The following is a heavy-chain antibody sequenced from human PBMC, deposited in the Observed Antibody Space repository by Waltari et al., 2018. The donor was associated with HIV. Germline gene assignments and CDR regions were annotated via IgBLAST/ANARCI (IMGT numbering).Heavy chain of an antibody. Sequence: EVQLVESGGGFFQPGGSLRLSCSSSWFSVNDNYMSWVRQAPGKGLEWVSILYKGGKTDYADSGKGRFIISRDISNYKVYLQMDSLRVEDSAMYYYARFSNYGGWFDPWGQGTLVTVSS. CDR1: WFSVNDNY. V-gene: IGHV3-53*01. J-gene: IGHJ5*02. D-gene: IGHD4-4*01. CDR2: LYKGGKT. CDR3: ARFSNYGGWFDP.